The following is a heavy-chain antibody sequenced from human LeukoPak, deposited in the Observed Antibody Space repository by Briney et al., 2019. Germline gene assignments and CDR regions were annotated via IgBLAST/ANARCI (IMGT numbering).Heavy chain of an antibody. CDR3: ARDGSGSYYLDYYYGMDV. CDR2: IYPGDSDT. V-gene: IGHV5-51*01. CDR1: GYSFTSYW. J-gene: IGHJ6*02. Sequence: GESLMISCKGSGYSFTSYWIGWVRQMPGKGLEWMGIIYPGDSDTRYSPSFQGQVTISADKSISTAYLQWSSLKASDTAMYYCARDGSGSYYLDYYYGMDVWGQGTTVTVSS. D-gene: IGHD3-10*01.